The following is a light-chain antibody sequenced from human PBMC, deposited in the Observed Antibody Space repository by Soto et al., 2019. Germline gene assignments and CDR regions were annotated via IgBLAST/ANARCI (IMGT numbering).Light chain of an antibody. Sequence: DIQLTQSPSFMSAFVGDSVTLTCRASQAISSSLAWYQHKPGRAPKLLIYDAATLQSGVPSRFSGSGSGTEFTLTIISLQPEDFATYYFQQLNTFPFAFGPGTKVDVK. CDR2: DAA. CDR1: QAISSS. V-gene: IGKV1-9*01. J-gene: IGKJ3*01. CDR3: QQLNTFPFA.